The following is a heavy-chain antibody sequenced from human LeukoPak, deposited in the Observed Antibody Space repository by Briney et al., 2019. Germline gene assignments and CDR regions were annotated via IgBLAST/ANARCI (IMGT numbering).Heavy chain of an antibody. CDR2: ISSSGSNI. CDR3: ARAIDY. CDR1: GFSFSNYE. J-gene: IGHJ4*02. V-gene: IGHV3-48*03. Sequence: GGSLRLSCAASGFSFSNYEMNWVSQAPGKGLEWVSFISSSGSNIYYADSVKGRFTISRDNAKNSLYLQMNSLRAEDTAVYYCARAIDYWGQGTLVTVSA.